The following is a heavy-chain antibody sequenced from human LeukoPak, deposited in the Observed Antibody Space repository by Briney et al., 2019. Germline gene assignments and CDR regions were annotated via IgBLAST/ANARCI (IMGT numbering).Heavy chain of an antibody. D-gene: IGHD5-18*01. Sequence: GGSLRLSCAASGFTFDDYAMHWVRQAPGKGLEWVSLISGDGGSTYYAYSVKGRFTISRDNSKNSLYLQMNRLRTEDTALYYCAKDKRYSYGYEAGYWGQGTLVTVSS. CDR2: ISGDGGST. CDR1: GFTFDDYA. V-gene: IGHV3-43*02. J-gene: IGHJ4*02. CDR3: AKDKRYSYGYEAGY.